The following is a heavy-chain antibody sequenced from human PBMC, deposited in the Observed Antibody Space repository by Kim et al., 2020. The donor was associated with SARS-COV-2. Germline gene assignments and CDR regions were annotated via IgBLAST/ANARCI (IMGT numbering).Heavy chain of an antibody. D-gene: IGHD3-10*01. CDR2: IDPSDSYT. Sequence: GESLKISCKGSGYSFTSYWISWVRQMPGKGLEWMGRIDPSDSYTNYSPSFQGHVTISADKSISTAYLQWSSLKASDTAMYYCARRSMVRGWKGRFDPWGQGTLVTVSS. V-gene: IGHV5-10-1*01. CDR1: GYSFTSYW. J-gene: IGHJ5*02. CDR3: ARRSMVRGWKGRFDP.